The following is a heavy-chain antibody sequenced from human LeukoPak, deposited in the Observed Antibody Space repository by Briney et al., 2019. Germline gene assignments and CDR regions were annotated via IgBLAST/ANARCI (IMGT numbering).Heavy chain of an antibody. Sequence: QTGGSLRLSCAASGFTFSSYGMHWVRQAPGKGLEWVAVIWYDGSNKYYADSVKGRFTISRDNSKNTLYLQMNSLRAEDTAVYYCAKGDLGSWPYYYYCGMDVRGQGTTVTVSS. CDR1: GFTFSSYG. CDR2: IWYDGSNK. CDR3: AKGDLGSWPYYYYCGMDV. D-gene: IGHD6-13*01. V-gene: IGHV3-30*02. J-gene: IGHJ6*02.